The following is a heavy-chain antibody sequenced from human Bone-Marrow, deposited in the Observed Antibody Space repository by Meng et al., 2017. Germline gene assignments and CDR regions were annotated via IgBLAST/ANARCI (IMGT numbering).Heavy chain of an antibody. J-gene: IGHJ6*02. D-gene: IGHD3-22*01. CDR1: GGSFSGYC. CDR2: INHSGST. Sequence: SETLSLTCAVYGGSFSGYCWSWIRQPPGKGLEWIGEINHSGSTNYNPSLESRVTISVDTSKNQFSLKLSSVTAADTAVYYCARAFYDSSGYYYYGMDVWGQGTTVTVSS. V-gene: IGHV4-34*01. CDR3: ARAFYDSSGYYYYGMDV.